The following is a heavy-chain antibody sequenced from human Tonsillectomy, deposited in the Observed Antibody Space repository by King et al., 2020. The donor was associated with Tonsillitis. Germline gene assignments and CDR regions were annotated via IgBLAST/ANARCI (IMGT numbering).Heavy chain of an antibody. CDR3: ALYCSSTSCYRTADDY. CDR2: ISSSSSTI. V-gene: IGHV3-48*01. J-gene: IGHJ4*02. Sequence: VQLVESGGGLVQPGGSLRLSCAASGFTFSSYSMNWVRQAPGKGLEGVSYISSSSSTIYYADSVKGRVTISRDNAKNSLYLQMNSLRAEDTAVYYCALYCSSTSCYRTADDYWGQGTLVTVSS. D-gene: IGHD2-2*02. CDR1: GFTFSSYS.